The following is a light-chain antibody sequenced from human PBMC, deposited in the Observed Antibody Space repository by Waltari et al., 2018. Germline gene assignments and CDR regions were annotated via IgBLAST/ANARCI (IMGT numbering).Light chain of an antibody. Sequence: QSVLTQPPSVSGAPGQRVTISCTGTSSNIGAGYDVHWYQQLPGTAPQLLIYANSNRPSGVPDRFSGSKSGTSASLAITGLHAEDEADYYCQSYDSSLSGSWVFGGGTKLTVL. V-gene: IGLV1-40*01. CDR3: QSYDSSLSGSWV. CDR2: ANS. J-gene: IGLJ3*02. CDR1: SSNIGAGYD.